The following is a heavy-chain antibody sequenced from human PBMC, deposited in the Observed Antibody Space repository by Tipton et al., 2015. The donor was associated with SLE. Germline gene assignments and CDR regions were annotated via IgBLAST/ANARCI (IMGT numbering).Heavy chain of an antibody. CDR3: ARHGAFDFWTFDY. V-gene: IGHV4-59*05. CDR1: GGSISSYY. J-gene: IGHJ4*02. Sequence: LRLSCTVSGGSISSYYWSWIRLPAGKGLEWIGRIYYSGSTYYNPSLKSRVTISVDTSKNQFSLKLSSVTAADTAVYHCARHGAFDFWTFDYWGQGTLVTVSS. D-gene: IGHD3-3*01. CDR2: IYYSGST.